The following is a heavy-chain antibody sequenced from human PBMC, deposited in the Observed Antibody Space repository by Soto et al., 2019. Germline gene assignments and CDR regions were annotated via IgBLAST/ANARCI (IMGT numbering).Heavy chain of an antibody. CDR3: ARGPLVFLNYVES. CDR1: GGTFRNYP. V-gene: IGHV1-69*02. Sequence: QVQLVQSGTEVKKPGSSVKVSCKASGGTFRNYPINWVRQAPGQGLEWMGSIFPLTDIPDYAQNFQARLTISADKSTSTAYMELSSLTSDDTAMYFCARGPLVFLNYVESWGQGTLVTVSS. CDR2: IFPLTDIP. J-gene: IGHJ4*02.